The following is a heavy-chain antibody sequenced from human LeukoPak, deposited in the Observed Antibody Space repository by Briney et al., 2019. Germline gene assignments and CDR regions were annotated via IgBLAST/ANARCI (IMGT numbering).Heavy chain of an antibody. CDR3: ARNLLRGYYYYYYGMDV. CDR1: GFTFSDYY. Sequence: EGSLRLSCAASGFTFSDYYMSWIRQAPGKGLEWVSYISSSGSTIYYADSVKGRFTISRDNAKNSLYLQMNSQRAEDTAVYYCARNLLRGYYYYYYGMDVWGQGTTVTVSS. J-gene: IGHJ6*02. D-gene: IGHD1-26*01. CDR2: ISSSGSTI. V-gene: IGHV3-11*01.